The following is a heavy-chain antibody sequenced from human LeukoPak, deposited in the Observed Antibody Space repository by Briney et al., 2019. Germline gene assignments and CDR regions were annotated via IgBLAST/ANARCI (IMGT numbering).Heavy chain of an antibody. Sequence: GSLRLSCAASGFTVSSNYMSWVRQPPGKGLEWIGEINHSGSTNYNPSLKSRVTISVDTSKNQFSLKLSSVTAADTAVYYCARVGGVGLVDIWGQGTMVTVSS. CDR1: GFTVSSNY. J-gene: IGHJ3*02. V-gene: IGHV4-34*01. CDR3: ARVGGVGLVDI. D-gene: IGHD3-16*01. CDR2: INHSGST.